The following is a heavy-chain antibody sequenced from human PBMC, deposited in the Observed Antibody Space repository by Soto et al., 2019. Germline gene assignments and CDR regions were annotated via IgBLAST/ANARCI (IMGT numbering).Heavy chain of an antibody. J-gene: IGHJ6*02. D-gene: IGHD3-3*01. CDR1: GFTFSNAW. V-gene: IGHV3-15*07. Sequence: GGSLRLSCAASGFTFSNAWMNWVRQAPGKGLEWVGRIKSKTDGGTTDYAAPVKGRFTISRDDSKNTLYLQMNSLKTEDTAVYYCTTRGYDFWSGYYKSLGMDVWGQGTTVTVSS. CDR2: IKSKTDGGTT. CDR3: TTRGYDFWSGYYKSLGMDV.